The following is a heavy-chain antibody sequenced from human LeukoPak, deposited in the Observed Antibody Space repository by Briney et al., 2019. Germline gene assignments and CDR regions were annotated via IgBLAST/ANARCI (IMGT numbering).Heavy chain of an antibody. CDR2: IIPIFGTA. CDR3: ASVAGGVFDY. V-gene: IGHV1-69*13. D-gene: IGHD6-19*01. J-gene: IGHJ4*02. Sequence: SVKVSCKASGGTFSSYAISWVRQAPGQGLEWMGGIIPIFGTANYAQRFQGRVTITADESTSTAYMELSSLRSEDTAMYYCASVAGGVFDYWGQGTLVTVSS. CDR1: GGTFSSYA.